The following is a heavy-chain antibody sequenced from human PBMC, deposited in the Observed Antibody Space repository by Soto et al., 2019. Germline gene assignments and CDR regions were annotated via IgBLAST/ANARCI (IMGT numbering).Heavy chain of an antibody. V-gene: IGHV1-3*01. D-gene: IGHD6-19*01. CDR3: ARARMGSGWYPAMGFDY. J-gene: IGHJ4*02. CDR2: INAGNGNT. Sequence: ASVKVSCKASGYTFTSYAMHWVRQAPGQRLEWMGWINAGNGNTKYSQKFQGRVTITRDTSASTAYMELSSLRSEDTAVYYCARARMGSGWYPAMGFDYWGQGTLVTV. CDR1: GYTFTSYA.